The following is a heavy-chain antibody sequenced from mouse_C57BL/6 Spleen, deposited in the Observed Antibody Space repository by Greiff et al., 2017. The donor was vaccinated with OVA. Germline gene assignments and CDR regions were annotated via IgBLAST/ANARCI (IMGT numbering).Heavy chain of an antibody. J-gene: IGHJ2*01. CDR1: GYTFTSYW. D-gene: IGHD1-1*01. V-gene: IGHV1-59*01. Sequence: VQLQQPGAELVRPGTSVKLSCKASGYTFTSYWMHWVKQRPGQGLEWIGVIDPSDSYTNYNQKFKGKATLTVDTSSSTAYMQLSSLTSEDSAVYYCARRRYGSSPDYWGQGTTLTVSS. CDR3: ARRRYGSSPDY. CDR2: IDPSDSYT.